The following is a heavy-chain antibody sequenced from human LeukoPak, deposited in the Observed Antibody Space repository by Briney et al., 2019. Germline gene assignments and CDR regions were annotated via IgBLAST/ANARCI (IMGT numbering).Heavy chain of an antibody. CDR2: ISSSSGYI. J-gene: IGHJ6*02. CDR1: GFTFSSYS. D-gene: IGHD6-19*01. V-gene: IGHV3-21*01. CDR3: ATGSSDWGYGMDV. Sequence: PGGSLRLSCAASGFTFSSYSMNWVRQAPGKGLEWVSSISSSSGYIYYADSVKGRFTISRDNAKNSLYLQMNSLRAEDTAVYYCATGSSDWGYGMDVWGQGTTVTVSS.